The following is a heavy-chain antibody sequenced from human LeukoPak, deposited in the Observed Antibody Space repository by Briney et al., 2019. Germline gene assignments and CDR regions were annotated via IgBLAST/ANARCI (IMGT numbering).Heavy chain of an antibody. D-gene: IGHD3-10*01. CDR3: AIASHLGSYNWFDP. CDR2: IDHTRDT. CDR1: GASFSNSY. V-gene: IGHV4-34*01. Sequence: PSETLSLTCAVYGASFSNSYWSWIRQPPGKGLEWIGEIDHTRDTKYNPSLKGRVTLSVDTSKNQFSLDLTSVPATDTAVYYCAIASHLGSYNWFDPWGQGTLVTVSS. J-gene: IGHJ5*02.